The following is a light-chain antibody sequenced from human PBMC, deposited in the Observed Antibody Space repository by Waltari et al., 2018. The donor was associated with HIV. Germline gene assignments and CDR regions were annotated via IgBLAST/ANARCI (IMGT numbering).Light chain of an antibody. CDR2: QAS. Sequence: DIRLTQSPSTLSASAVDRVPITCRAGQNVGAFLAWYQQKPGKPPKLLIFQASILEGGVPSRFSGSVSGSDFTLTINGLQSDDFATYYCHQYASFSGTFGQGTKVEL. V-gene: IGKV1-5*03. CDR3: HQYASFSGT. J-gene: IGKJ2*01. CDR1: QNVGAF.